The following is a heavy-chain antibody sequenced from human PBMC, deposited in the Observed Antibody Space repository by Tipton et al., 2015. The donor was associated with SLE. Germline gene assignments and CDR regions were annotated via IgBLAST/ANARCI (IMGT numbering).Heavy chain of an antibody. CDR2: ISAYNGNT. CDR1: GYTFTSYG. Sequence: QSGTEVKKPGASVKVSCKASGYTFTSYGISWVRQAPGQGLEWMGWISAYNGNTNYAQKLQGRVTMTTDTSTSTAYMELRSLRSDDTAVYYCARGGVVVVVAATRYFDYWGQGTLVTVSS. D-gene: IGHD2-15*01. CDR3: ARGGVVVVVAATRYFDY. J-gene: IGHJ4*02. V-gene: IGHV1-18*01.